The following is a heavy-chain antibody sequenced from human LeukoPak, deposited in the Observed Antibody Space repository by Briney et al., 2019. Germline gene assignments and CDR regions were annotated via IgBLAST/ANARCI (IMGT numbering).Heavy chain of an antibody. CDR1: GGSISSYY. V-gene: IGHV4-59*01. CDR2: IYYSGST. CDR3: ARDADGAFDI. J-gene: IGHJ3*02. Sequence: SETLSLTCTVSGGSISSYYWSWIRQPPGKGLEWIGYIYYSGSTNYNPSLKSRVTTSVDTSKNQFSLKLSSVTAADTAVYYYARDADGAFDIWGQGTMVTVSS.